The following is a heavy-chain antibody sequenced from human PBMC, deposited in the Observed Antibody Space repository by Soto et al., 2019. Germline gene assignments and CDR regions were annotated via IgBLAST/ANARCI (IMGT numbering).Heavy chain of an antibody. CDR1: GFTFRSFT. CDR3: TRDASRDSSARGWFDP. D-gene: IGHD6-13*01. V-gene: IGHV3-21*01. J-gene: IGHJ5*02. CDR2: ISSNSAYI. Sequence: PGGSLRLSCAPSGFTFRSFTMNSVRQAPGKGLEWVSTISSNSAYIYYTDALRGRFTISRDNAKNSLHLQMNSLRAEDTAVYYCTRDASRDSSARGWFDPWGPGTLVTVSS.